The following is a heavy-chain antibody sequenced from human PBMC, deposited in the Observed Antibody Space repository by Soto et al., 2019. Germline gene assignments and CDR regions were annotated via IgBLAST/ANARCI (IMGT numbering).Heavy chain of an antibody. V-gene: IGHV3-23*01. CDR3: AKNKGGGDCSRTSCLYSFDY. CDR2: ISDSGST. D-gene: IGHD2-2*01. Sequence: EVQLLESGGGLAQPGGSLRLSCAASGFTFSTYAMSWVRQAAGKGLEWVSTISDSGSTYYADSVKGRFTISRDNSKNTLYQEMSSLRADDTAVYYWAKNKGGGDCSRTSCLYSFDYWGQGTLVTVSS. J-gene: IGHJ4*02. CDR1: GFTFSTYA.